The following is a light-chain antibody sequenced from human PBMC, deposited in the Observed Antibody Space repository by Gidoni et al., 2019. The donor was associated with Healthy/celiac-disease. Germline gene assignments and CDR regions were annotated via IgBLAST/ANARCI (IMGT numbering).Light chain of an antibody. V-gene: IGKV3-15*01. CDR3: QQYNNWPGT. J-gene: IGKJ1*01. CDR2: VAS. CDR1: QSVSSN. Sequence: EMVMTQSPATLSVSPGKRATLSCRASQSVSSNLAWYQQNPGQAPRLLIYVASTRATGIPARFSGSGSGTEFTLTISSLQSEDFALYYCQQYNNWPGTFGQGTKVEIK.